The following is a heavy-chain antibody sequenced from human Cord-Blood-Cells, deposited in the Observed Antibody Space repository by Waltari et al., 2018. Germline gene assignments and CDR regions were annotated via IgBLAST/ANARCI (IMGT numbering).Heavy chain of an antibody. CDR2: IYYSGSN. Sequence: QLQLQESGPGLVKPSETLSLTCTVSGGSISSSSYYWGWLRQPPGKGLEWIGSIYYSGSNYYNPSLKSRVTISVDTSKNQFSLKLSSVTAADTAVYYCARQRFLEWLLYYFDYWGQGTLVTVSS. V-gene: IGHV4-39*01. J-gene: IGHJ4*02. CDR1: GGSISSSSYY. CDR3: ARQRFLEWLLYYFDY. D-gene: IGHD3-3*01.